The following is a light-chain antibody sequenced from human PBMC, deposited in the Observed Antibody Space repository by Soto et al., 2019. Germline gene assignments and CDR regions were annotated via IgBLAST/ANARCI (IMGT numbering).Light chain of an antibody. V-gene: IGKV1-39*01. CDR2: AAS. CDR3: QQTYDTLFT. Sequence: DIQMTQSPSPLSASVGDRVTITCRSSQSISTYLNWYQQKPGKAPELLIYAASSLEGGVPSRFSGSGSGTDFTLTISSLQPEDFATYYCQQTYDTLFTFGPGTEVDIK. J-gene: IGKJ3*01. CDR1: QSISTY.